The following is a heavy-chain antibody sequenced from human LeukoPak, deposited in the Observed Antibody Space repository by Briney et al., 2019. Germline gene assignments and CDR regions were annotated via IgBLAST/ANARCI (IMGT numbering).Heavy chain of an antibody. J-gene: IGHJ5*02. CDR3: ARDPVTGKSWFDP. CDR1: GGSISGYH. Sequence: SETLSLTCNVSGGSISGYHWSWIRQPPGKGLEWLGYIYYSGSSNYNPSLKSRVTISADTSKNQFSLKLSSVTAADTAVYYCARDPVTGKSWFDPWGQGTLVAVSS. D-gene: IGHD1-1*01. CDR2: IYYSGSS. V-gene: IGHV4-59*12.